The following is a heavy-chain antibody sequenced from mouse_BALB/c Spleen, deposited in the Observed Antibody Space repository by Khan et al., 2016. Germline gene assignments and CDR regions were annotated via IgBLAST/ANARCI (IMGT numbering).Heavy chain of an antibody. Sequence: EVKLLESGGGLVQPGGSLKLSCAASGFDFSRYWMSWVRQAPGKGLEWIGEINPDSSTINYTPSLKDKFIISRDNAKNTLYLHMSKVSSEDTALYYCARLYYYGSSDYWGQGTTLTVSS. CDR1: GFDFSRYW. J-gene: IGHJ2*01. V-gene: IGHV4-1*02. D-gene: IGHD1-1*01. CDR3: ARLYYYGSSDY. CDR2: INPDSSTI.